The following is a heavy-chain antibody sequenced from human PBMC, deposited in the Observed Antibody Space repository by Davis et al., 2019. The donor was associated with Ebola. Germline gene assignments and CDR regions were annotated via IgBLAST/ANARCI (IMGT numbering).Heavy chain of an antibody. V-gene: IGHV3-30*03. Sequence: GESLKISCAASGFTFSSYGMHWVRQAPGKGLEWVAVISYDGSNKYYADSVKGRFTISRDNSKNTLYLQMNSLRAEDTAVYYCARAHYDFWSGYLDYWGQGTLVTVSS. CDR2: ISYDGSNK. CDR3: ARAHYDFWSGYLDY. J-gene: IGHJ4*02. D-gene: IGHD3-3*01. CDR1: GFTFSSYG.